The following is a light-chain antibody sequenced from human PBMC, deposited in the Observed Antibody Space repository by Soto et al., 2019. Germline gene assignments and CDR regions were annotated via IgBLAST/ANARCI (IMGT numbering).Light chain of an antibody. V-gene: IGLV9-49*01. CDR1: GGYSDYK. J-gene: IGLJ2*01. CDR3: GADHGGGRSVV. CDR2: VGTGGIVG. Sequence: QAVVTQPPSASASLGASVTLTCTLSGGYSDYKVDWYQQRPGKGPRFVMRVGTGGIVGSRGDGIPDRFSVSGSGLNRYLTINNSRKEDEGDYHCGADHGGGRSVVFAGGTKLTVL.